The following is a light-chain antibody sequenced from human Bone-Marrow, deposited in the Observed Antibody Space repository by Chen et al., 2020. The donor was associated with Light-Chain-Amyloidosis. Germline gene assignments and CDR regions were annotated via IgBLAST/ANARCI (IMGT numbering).Light chain of an antibody. CDR1: QSVSSY. Sequence: EIVLTQSPATLSLSPGERATLSCRASQSVSSYLAWYQQKPGQAPRLLIYDASNSATGIPARLSGSGSGTDFTLTISSLEPEDFAVYYCQQRSSWPPITFGQGTRLEIK. J-gene: IGKJ5*01. CDR3: QQRSSWPPIT. V-gene: IGKV3-11*01. CDR2: DAS.